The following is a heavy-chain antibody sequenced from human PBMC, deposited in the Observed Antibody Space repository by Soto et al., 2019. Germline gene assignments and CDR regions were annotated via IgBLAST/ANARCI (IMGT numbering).Heavy chain of an antibody. CDR3: ARDGGAY. J-gene: IGHJ4*02. D-gene: IGHD3-16*01. CDR1: GFTFSSYA. V-gene: IGHV3-30-3*01. Sequence: QVQLVESGGGVVQPGRSLRLSCAASGFTFSSYAMHWVRRAPGKGLEWMAVMSYDGSNKYYADSVKGRCTISRDNSKNTLYLQMNSLRPEDTALYYCARDGGAYWGQGTLVLVSS. CDR2: MSYDGSNK.